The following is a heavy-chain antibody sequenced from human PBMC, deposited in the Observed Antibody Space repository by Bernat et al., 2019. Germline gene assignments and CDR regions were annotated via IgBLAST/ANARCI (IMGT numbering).Heavy chain of an antibody. CDR1: GYTCSTYW. J-gene: IGHJ6*02. V-gene: IGHV5-51*03. CDR3: GRVARGLDV. CDR2: IYPCDSDT. Sequence: EVQLVQSGAEVRKPGESLKISCKAFGYTCSTYWIAWVRQMAGKGLEWMGMIYPCDSDTRYSPSFQGQVTMSVDRSTSNAFLEWSNVKVSGTAIYFCGRVARGLDVWGQGTSVTVSS. D-gene: IGHD2-15*01.